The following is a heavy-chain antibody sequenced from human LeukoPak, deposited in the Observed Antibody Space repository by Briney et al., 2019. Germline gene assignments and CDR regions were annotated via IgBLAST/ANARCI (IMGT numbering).Heavy chain of an antibody. J-gene: IGHJ4*02. D-gene: IGHD1-26*01. V-gene: IGHV3-15*01. CDR2: SKSKAGGGTV. CDR3: TAGGDGTYSSDY. CDR1: GFTFSEVW. Sequence: GWSVRLSCSASGFTFSEVWMSELRQAGWRGLEGVGRSKSKAGGGTVDIAAPGQGRFTISRDASKTPLSLQMTSLEIEDTAVYYCTAGGDGTYSSDYWGQGTLVTVSS.